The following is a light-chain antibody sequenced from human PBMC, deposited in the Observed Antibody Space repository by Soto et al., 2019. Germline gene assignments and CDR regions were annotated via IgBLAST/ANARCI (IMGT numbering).Light chain of an antibody. CDR1: SSDVGGYNY. J-gene: IGLJ1*01. CDR3: SSFTSSSTLYV. CDR2: DVS. V-gene: IGLV2-14*01. Sequence: QSALTQPASVSGSPGQSITISCTGTSSDVGGYNYVSWYQKHPGKAPKLMIYDVSNRPSGVSNRFSGSKSGNTASLTISGLQAEDEADYYCSSFTSSSTLYVFGAGT.